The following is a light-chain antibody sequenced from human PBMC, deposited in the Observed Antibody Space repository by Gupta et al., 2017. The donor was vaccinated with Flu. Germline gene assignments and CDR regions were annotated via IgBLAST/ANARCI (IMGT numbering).Light chain of an antibody. Sequence: VSISCSGSSSNIGSNNVNWYQQLPRTAPKLLIYKNKQRRSGVPDRFSGSKSDTSASLATIGLQAEDEADYYCDSQDDSRNSGVFGGGTKLTVL. CDR1: SSNIGSNN. CDR3: DSQDDSRNSGV. CDR2: KNK. V-gene: IGLV1-44*01. J-gene: IGLJ3*02.